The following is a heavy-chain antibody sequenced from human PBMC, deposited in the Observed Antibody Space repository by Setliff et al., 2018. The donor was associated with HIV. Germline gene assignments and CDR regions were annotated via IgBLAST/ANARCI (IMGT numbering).Heavy chain of an antibody. CDR2: INHSGST. V-gene: IGHV4-34*01. Sequence: LSLTCAVYGGSFSGYYWSWIRQPPGKGLEWIGEINHSGSTNYNPSLKSRVTISVDTSKNQFSLKLSSVTAADTAVYYCARTRGYSYGTLAGFDYWGRGSLVTVSS. CDR3: ARTRGYSYGTLAGFDY. CDR1: GGSFSGYY. J-gene: IGHJ4*01. D-gene: IGHD5-18*01.